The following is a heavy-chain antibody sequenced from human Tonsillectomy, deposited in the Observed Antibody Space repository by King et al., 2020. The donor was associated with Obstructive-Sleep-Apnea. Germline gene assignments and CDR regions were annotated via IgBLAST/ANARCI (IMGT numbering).Heavy chain of an antibody. CDR1: GCSIGSGGFY. CDR3: ARDHDRERGIFDY. D-gene: IGHD3-10*02. CDR2: IYNGETS. J-gene: IGHJ4*02. Sequence: VQLQESGPGLVTPSQTLSLTCTVSGCSIGSGGFYWSWIRQLPGRDLEWIGYIYNGETSYYNPSLESRVTISADTSKDQFSLKLTSVTAADTAVYYCARDHDRERGIFDYWGQGTLVTVSS. V-gene: IGHV4-31*03.